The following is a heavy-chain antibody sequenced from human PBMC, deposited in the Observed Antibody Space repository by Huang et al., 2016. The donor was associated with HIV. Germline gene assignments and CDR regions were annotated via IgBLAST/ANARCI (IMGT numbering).Heavy chain of an antibody. CDR1: GGSISTHY. Sequence: QVQLQESGPGLVKPSETLSLTCTVSGGSISTHYWSWIRQPPGKGLEWIGSIEYSGRTNYSPSLNSRVIILLDTSKRQFSLRVNSVTAADTAMYYCARDHHDFWRGYRRMYFFDHWGQGTLVTVSS. CDR3: ARDHHDFWRGYRRMYFFDH. J-gene: IGHJ4*02. CDR2: IEYSGRT. V-gene: IGHV4-59*11. D-gene: IGHD3-3*01.